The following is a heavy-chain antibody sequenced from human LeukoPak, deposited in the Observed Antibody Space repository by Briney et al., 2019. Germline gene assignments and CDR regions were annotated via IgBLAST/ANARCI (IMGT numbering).Heavy chain of an antibody. CDR2: KSGSSGAT. V-gene: IGHV3-23*01. J-gene: IGHJ4*02. CDR1: GFTFSSYA. CDR3: AKSQEDDSIGFYYSNFEY. Sequence: LTGGSLRLSCVASGFTFSSYAISWVRQAPGKGLGWVSAKSGSSGATYYADSVKGRFTISRDISKTTFYLQMNSLRAEDTAIYYCAKSQEDDSIGFYYSNFEYWGQGTLVTVSS. D-gene: IGHD3-22*01.